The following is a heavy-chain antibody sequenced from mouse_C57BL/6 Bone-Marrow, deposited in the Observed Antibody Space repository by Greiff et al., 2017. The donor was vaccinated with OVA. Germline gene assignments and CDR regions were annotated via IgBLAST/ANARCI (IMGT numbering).Heavy chain of an antibody. Sequence: QVQLQQSGAELARPGASVKLSCKASGYTFTSYGISWVKHRTGQGLEWIGEIYPRSGNTYYNEKFKGKATLTADKSSSTAYMELRSLTSEDSAVYFCARSRITTVVADWGQGTTLTVSS. CDR1: GYTFTSYG. CDR2: IYPRSGNT. V-gene: IGHV1-81*01. J-gene: IGHJ2*01. CDR3: ARSRITTVVAD. D-gene: IGHD1-1*01.